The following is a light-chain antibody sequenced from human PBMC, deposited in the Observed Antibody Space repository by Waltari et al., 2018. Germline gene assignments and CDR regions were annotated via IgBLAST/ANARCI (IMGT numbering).Light chain of an antibody. CDR2: EDN. CDR3: QSYDSSNQGV. CDR1: SGTIASNY. V-gene: IGLV6-57*04. Sequence: NFMLTQPHSVSESPGKTVTISCTRSSGTIASNYVQWYQHRPGSAPTTVIYEDNERPSGVPDRFSGSIDSSSNSVSLTISGLKTEDEADYFCQSYDSSNQGVFGGGTKLTVL. J-gene: IGLJ3*02.